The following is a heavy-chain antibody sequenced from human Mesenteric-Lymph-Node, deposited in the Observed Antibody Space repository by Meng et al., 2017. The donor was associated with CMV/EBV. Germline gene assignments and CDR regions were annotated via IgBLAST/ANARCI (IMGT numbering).Heavy chain of an antibody. Sequence: GESLKISCAASGFTFSSYSMNWVRQAPGKGLEWVSYISSSSTIYYADSVKGRFTISRDNAKNSLYLQMNSLRAEDTAVYYCARARRYSSSPRPYYYYYYGMDVWGQGTTVIVSS. J-gene: IGHJ6*02. CDR1: GFTFSSYS. D-gene: IGHD6-6*01. V-gene: IGHV3-48*04. CDR3: ARARRYSSSPRPYYYYYYGMDV. CDR2: ISSSSTI.